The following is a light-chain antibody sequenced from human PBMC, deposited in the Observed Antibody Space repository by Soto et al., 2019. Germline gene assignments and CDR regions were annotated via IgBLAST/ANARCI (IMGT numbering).Light chain of an antibody. V-gene: IGLV3-21*04. Sequence: SYELTQSPSVSVAPEKTATITCGGNNIGNKRVHWYLQKPGQAPVLLISYDSDRPSGIPERFSGSNSGNTATLTISRVEAGDEADYYCQVWDIMTDNYVFGSGTKVTVL. CDR3: QVWDIMTDNYV. CDR2: YDS. CDR1: NIGNKR. J-gene: IGLJ1*01.